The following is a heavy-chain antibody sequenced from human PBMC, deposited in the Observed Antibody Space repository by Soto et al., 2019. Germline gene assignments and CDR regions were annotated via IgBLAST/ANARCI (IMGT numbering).Heavy chain of an antibody. D-gene: IGHD2-8*01. J-gene: IGHJ2*01. CDR2: IIPIFGTA. CDR1: GGTFSSYA. CDR3: AVCTNGVCYTTWYFDL. Sequence: QVQLVQSGAEVKKPGSSVKVSCKASGGTFSSYAISWVRQAPGQGIEWMGGIIPIFGTANYAQKFQGRVTITADESTSTAYMELSSLRSEDTAVYYCAVCTNGVCYTTWYFDLWGRGTLVTVSS. V-gene: IGHV1-69*01.